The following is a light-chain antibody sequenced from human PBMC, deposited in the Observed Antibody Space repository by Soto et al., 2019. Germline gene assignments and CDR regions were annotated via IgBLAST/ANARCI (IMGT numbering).Light chain of an antibody. CDR1: SSDVGGYIY. V-gene: IGLV2-14*01. J-gene: IGLJ1*01. Sequence: QSALTQPASVSGSPGQSITISCDGTSSDVGGYIYVSWYQQHPGKAPQLMFYDVTSRPSGVSYRFSGSTSGNTASLTISGLQAEDEADYYCSSYTTSSSYVFGTGTKVTVL. CDR2: DVT. CDR3: SSYTTSSSYV.